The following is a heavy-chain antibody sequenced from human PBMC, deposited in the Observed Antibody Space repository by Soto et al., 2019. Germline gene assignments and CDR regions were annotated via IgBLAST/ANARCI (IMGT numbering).Heavy chain of an antibody. Sequence: SETLSLTCTVSGGSTSISSYYWGWIRHPPWKGREGIGSSYHSGSTYYNPSLKSRVPISVATTKNQFSLTLSAVTAADTAWLYCGSRGVLRFLEWSDYGMDVWGKGTTVTVS. CDR2: SYHSGST. J-gene: IGHJ6*04. V-gene: IGHV4-39*01. D-gene: IGHD3-3*01. CDR1: GGSTSISSYY. CDR3: GSRGVLRFLEWSDYGMDV.